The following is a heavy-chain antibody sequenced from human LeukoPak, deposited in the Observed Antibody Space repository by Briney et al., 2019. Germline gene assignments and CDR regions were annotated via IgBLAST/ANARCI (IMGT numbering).Heavy chain of an antibody. CDR3: ARDGYGDYVFDY. J-gene: IGHJ4*02. D-gene: IGHD4-17*01. CDR1: GFTFSSYG. CDR2: IWYDGSNK. Sequence: GGSLRLSCAASGFTFSSYGMHWVRQAPGKGLEWVAVIWYDGSNKYYADSVKGRFTISRDNSKNTLYLQMNSLRAEDTAVYYCARDGYGDYVFDYWGQGTLVTVSS. V-gene: IGHV3-33*01.